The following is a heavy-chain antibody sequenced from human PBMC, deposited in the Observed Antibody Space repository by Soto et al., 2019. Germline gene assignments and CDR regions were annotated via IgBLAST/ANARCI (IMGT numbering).Heavy chain of an antibody. J-gene: IGHJ4*02. Sequence: GESLKISCKGSGYSFTSYWISWVRQMPGKGLEWTGRIDPSDSYTNYSPSFQGHVTISADRSISTAYLQWSSLKASDTAMYYCARHVGIRSSSDFWSGPSRWYFDYWGQGTLVTFSS. V-gene: IGHV5-10-1*01. CDR2: IDPSDSYT. CDR3: ARHVGIRSSSDFWSGPSRWYFDY. D-gene: IGHD3-3*01. CDR1: GYSFTSYW.